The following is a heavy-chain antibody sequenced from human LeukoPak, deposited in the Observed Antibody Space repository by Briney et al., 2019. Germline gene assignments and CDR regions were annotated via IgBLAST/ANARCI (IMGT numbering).Heavy chain of an antibody. CDR2: INHSGTT. Sequence: SETLSLTCIVYGGSFSGYYWSWIRQAPGKGLEWIGEINHSGTTNYNPSLKSRVTISVDTSKNQFSLKLSSVTAADTAVFYCARGGSYPTRSDYWGQGTLVTVSS. CDR1: GGSFSGYY. J-gene: IGHJ4*02. CDR3: ARGGSYPTRSDY. V-gene: IGHV4-34*01. D-gene: IGHD1-26*01.